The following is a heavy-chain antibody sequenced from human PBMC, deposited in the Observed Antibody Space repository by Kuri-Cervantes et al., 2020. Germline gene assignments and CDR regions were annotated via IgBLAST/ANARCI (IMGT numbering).Heavy chain of an antibody. J-gene: IGHJ4*02. CDR2: IKQDGTEK. CDR3: ASGYDILTVEY. V-gene: IGHV3-7*01. D-gene: IGHD3-9*01. Sequence: GESLKISCAASGFTFSSYWVNWVRQAPGKGLEWVANIKQDGTEKYYVDSVKGRFTISRDNANNSLSLQMTSLRAEDTAVYYCASGYDILTVEYWGQGSLVTVSS. CDR1: GFTFSSYW.